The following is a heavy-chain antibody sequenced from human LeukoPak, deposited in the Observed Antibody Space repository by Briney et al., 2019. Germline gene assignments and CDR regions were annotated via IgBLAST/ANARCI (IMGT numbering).Heavy chain of an antibody. CDR2: IYSGGST. D-gene: IGHD6-6*01. Sequence: PRGSLRLSCAASGFPVRNNYMSWGRQAPGKGLEWVSIIYSGGSTYYADSVKGRFTISRDSSKNTLYLQMNSLRAEDTAVYYCAKVAFRSSSYISGIDYWGQGTLVTVSS. CDR3: AKVAFRSSSYISGIDY. J-gene: IGHJ4*02. CDR1: GFPVRNNY. V-gene: IGHV3-53*01.